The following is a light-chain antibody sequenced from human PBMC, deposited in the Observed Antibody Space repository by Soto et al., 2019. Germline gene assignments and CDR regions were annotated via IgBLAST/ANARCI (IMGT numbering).Light chain of an antibody. J-gene: IGLJ2*01. CDR1: NIEIKS. CDR2: DDG. Sequence: SYELTQSPSVSVAPGQTARITCGGNNIEIKSVHWYQQKPGQAPVLVVYDDGDRTTGIPERFSGSKSGNTATLTISRVEAGDEADYYCQVWDTTNPVIFGGGTKLTVL. V-gene: IGLV3-21*02. CDR3: QVWDTTNPVI.